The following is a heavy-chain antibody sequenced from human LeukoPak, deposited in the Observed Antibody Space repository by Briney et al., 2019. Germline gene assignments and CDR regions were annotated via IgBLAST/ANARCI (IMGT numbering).Heavy chain of an antibody. CDR2: INPSGGST. V-gene: IGHV1-46*01. D-gene: IGHD3-22*01. Sequence: ASVKVSCKASNYTFASYGLSWVRQAPGQGLEWMGIINPSGGSTSYAQKFQGRVTMTRDTSTSTVYMELSSLRSEDTAVYYCARAYNYYDSSEFDYWGQGTLVTVSS. CDR1: NYTFASYG. J-gene: IGHJ4*02. CDR3: ARAYNYYDSSEFDY.